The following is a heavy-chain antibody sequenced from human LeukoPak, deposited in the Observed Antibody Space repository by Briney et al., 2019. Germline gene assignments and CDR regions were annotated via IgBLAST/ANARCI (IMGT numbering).Heavy chain of an antibody. V-gene: IGHV4-59*01. J-gene: IGHJ4*02. Sequence: SETLSLTCTVSGGSISSYYWSWIRQPPGKGLEWIGYIYYSGSTNYNPSLKSRVTISVDTSKNQFSLKLSSVTAADTAVYYCAREMRSSGFYFDYWGQGTLVTVSS. D-gene: IGHD3-22*01. CDR3: AREMRSSGFYFDY. CDR1: GGSISSYY. CDR2: IYYSGST.